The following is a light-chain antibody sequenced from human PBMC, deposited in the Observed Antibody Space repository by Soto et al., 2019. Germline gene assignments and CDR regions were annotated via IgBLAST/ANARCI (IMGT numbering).Light chain of an antibody. CDR2: DAS. CDR3: QQYNNWPPIT. CDR1: QSVSSY. V-gene: IGKV3-11*01. Sequence: ETVLTQSPATLSLSPGERATLSCKASQSVSSYLAWYQQKPGQAPRLLIYDASNRATGIPARFSGSGSGTEFTLTISSLQSEDLAVYYCQQYNNWPPITFGQGTRLEIK. J-gene: IGKJ5*01.